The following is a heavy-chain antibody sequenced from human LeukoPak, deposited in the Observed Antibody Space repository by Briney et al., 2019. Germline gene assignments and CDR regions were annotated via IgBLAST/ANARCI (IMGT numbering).Heavy chain of an antibody. Sequence: SVKVSCKACGGIFSSYAISWVRQAPGQGLEWMGRIIPIFGTAHYAQKFQGRVTITTDESTSTAYMELSSLRSEDTAVYYCASGNGYSYGFFDYWGQGTLVTVSS. CDR3: ASGNGYSYGFFDY. CDR2: IIPIFGTA. D-gene: IGHD5-18*01. V-gene: IGHV1-69*05. J-gene: IGHJ4*02. CDR1: GGIFSSYA.